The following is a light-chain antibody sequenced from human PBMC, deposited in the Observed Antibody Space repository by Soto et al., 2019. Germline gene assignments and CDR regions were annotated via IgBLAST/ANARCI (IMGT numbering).Light chain of an antibody. CDR3: QQSYSSPWT. CDR2: AAS. J-gene: IGKJ1*01. CDR1: QSISNY. V-gene: IGKV1-39*01. Sequence: DIQMTQSPSSLSASVGDRVTITCRTSQSISNYVNWYHQKPGKAPKLMIYAASTLHSGAPSRFSGSGSGTEFTLTISSLQPEDFATYYCQQSYSSPWTFGQGTKVEIK.